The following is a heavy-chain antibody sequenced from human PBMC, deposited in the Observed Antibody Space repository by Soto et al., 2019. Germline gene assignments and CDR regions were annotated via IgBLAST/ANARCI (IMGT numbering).Heavy chain of an antibody. J-gene: IGHJ6*02. CDR3: AREAPYYYDSSGTKVYYGMDV. CDR1: GGSISSYY. D-gene: IGHD3-22*01. CDR2: IYYSGST. V-gene: IGHV4-59*01. Sequence: SETLSLTCTVSGGSISSYYWSWIRQPPGKGLEWFGYIYYSGSTNYNPSLKSRVTISVDTSKNQFSLKLSSVTAADTAVYYCAREAPYYYDSSGTKVYYGMDVWGQGTTVTVSS.